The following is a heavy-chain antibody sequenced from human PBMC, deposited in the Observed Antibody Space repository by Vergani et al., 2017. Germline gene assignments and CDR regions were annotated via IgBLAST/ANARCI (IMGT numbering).Heavy chain of an antibody. CDR1: GFTFSSYA. CDR3: AKVMLVQWFSDY. D-gene: IGHD3-22*01. Sequence: EVQLLESGGGLVQPAGSLRLSCAASGFTFSSYAMSWVRQAPGKGLEWVSGISGSGGSTYYADSVKGRFTISRDNSKKTLYLQMNSLRAEDTAVYYCAKVMLVQWFSDYWGQGTLVTVSS. V-gene: IGHV3-23*01. J-gene: IGHJ4*02. CDR2: ISGSGGST.